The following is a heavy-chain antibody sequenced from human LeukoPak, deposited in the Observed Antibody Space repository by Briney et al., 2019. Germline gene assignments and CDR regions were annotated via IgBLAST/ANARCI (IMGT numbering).Heavy chain of an antibody. CDR3: ARGPQYDYVWGSYRLTLDY. V-gene: IGHV4-59*01. CDR2: IYYSGST. Sequence: SETLSLTCAVYGGSFSGYYWSWIRQPPGKGLEWIGYIYYSGSTNYNPSLKSRVTISVDTSKNQFSLKLSSVTAADTAVYYCARGPQYDYVWGSYRLTLDYWGQGTLVTVSS. D-gene: IGHD3-16*02. J-gene: IGHJ4*02. CDR1: GGSFSGYY.